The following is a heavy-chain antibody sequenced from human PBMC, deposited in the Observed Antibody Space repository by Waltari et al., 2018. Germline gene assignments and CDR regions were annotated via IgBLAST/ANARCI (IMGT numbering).Heavy chain of an antibody. D-gene: IGHD1-26*01. V-gene: IGHV4-59*01. CDR1: DGSINSFT. J-gene: IGHJ4*02. Sequence: QVQPLESGPGLVKPSETLSLTCFVGDGSINSFTWAWMRQPPGEGLEWIGSLHYTGDTMYNASLKSRVTISLDRSTRHLSLKLQSVTAADTALYYCGSSGNLGLIDFWGQGTLVAVSS. CDR3: GSSGNLGLIDF. CDR2: LHYTGDT.